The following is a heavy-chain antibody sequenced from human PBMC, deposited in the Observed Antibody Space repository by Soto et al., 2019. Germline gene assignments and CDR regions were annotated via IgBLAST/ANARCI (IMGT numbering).Heavy chain of an antibody. CDR2: IYHSGST. CDR3: ASDYYDSSGYYGMDV. J-gene: IGHJ6*02. V-gene: IGHV4-30-2*01. Sequence: SETLSLTCAVSGGSISSGGYSWSWIRQPPGKGLEWIGYIYHSGSTYYNPSLKSRVTISVDRSKNQFSLKLSSVTAADTAVYYCASDYYDSSGYYGMDVWGQGTTVTDS. D-gene: IGHD3-22*01. CDR1: GGSISSGGYS.